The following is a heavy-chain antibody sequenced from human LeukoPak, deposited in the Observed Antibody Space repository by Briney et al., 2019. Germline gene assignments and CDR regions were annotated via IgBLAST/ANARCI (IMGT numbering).Heavy chain of an antibody. Sequence: ASVKLSCKASEYTDTTSGIRWVRQSPGQGLEWMGWISAYNGNTNYAQKLQGRVTMTSDTSTSTAYMELRSLRSDDTAVYYCSRDRNTATTPLDYWGQGTLVTVSS. J-gene: IGHJ4*02. D-gene: IGHD4-11*01. CDR3: SRDRNTATTPLDY. CDR2: ISAYNGNT. CDR1: EYTDTTSG. V-gene: IGHV1-18*01.